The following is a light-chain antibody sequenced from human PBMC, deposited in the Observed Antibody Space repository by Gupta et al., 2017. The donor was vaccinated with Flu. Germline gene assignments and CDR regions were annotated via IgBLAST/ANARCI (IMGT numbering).Light chain of an antibody. V-gene: IGKV1-39*01. CDR3: QQSYSVPYT. Sequence: GDTLTITCRASRNIDSYLNWFQQTPGRAPKLLVYAASGLQRGAPSRFSGRGSGTEFTLTISGLQPEDFVTYYCQQSYSVPYTFGQGTTL. J-gene: IGKJ2*01. CDR1: RNIDSY. CDR2: AAS.